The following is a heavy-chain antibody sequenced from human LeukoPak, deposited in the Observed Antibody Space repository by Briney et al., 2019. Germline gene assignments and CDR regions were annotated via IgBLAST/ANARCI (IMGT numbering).Heavy chain of an antibody. V-gene: IGHV1-8*02. Sequence: ASVKVSCKASGGTFSSYDINWVRQATGQGLEWMGWMNPNSGNTGYAQKFQGRVTMTRNTSISTAYMELSSLRSEDTAVYYCARDKYYYGSGGDYWGQGTLVTVSS. D-gene: IGHD3-10*01. CDR1: GGTFSSYD. CDR2: MNPNSGNT. CDR3: ARDKYYYGSGGDY. J-gene: IGHJ4*02.